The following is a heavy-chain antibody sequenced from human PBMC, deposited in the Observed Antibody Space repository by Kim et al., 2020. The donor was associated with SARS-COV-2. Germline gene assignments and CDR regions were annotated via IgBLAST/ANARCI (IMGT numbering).Heavy chain of an antibody. V-gene: IGHV4-39*01. CDR3: AGQRVTMLVVVISSDLYVDL. J-gene: IGHJ2*01. Sequence: SETLSLTCTVSGGSISSSSYYWGWIRQPPGKGLEWIGRIYYSGSTYYNPSLKRRVTISVDTSKNQFSLKLSSVTAADTAVYYCAGQRVTMLVVVISSDLYVDLWGRGTLVTVSS. CDR1: GGSISSSSYY. D-gene: IGHD3-22*01. CDR2: IYYSGST.